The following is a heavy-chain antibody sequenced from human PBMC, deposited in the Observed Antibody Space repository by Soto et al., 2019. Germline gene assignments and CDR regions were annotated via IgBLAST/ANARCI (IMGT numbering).Heavy chain of an antibody. Sequence: GGSLRLSCAASGFTFSSYWMSWVRQAPGKGLEWVANIKQDGSEKYYVDSVKGRFTISRDNAKNSLYLQMNSLRAEDTAVYYCARVLGGLRFLYYFDYWGQGTLVTVSS. D-gene: IGHD4-17*01. CDR1: GFTFSSYW. CDR2: IKQDGSEK. CDR3: ARVLGGLRFLYYFDY. V-gene: IGHV3-7*01. J-gene: IGHJ4*02.